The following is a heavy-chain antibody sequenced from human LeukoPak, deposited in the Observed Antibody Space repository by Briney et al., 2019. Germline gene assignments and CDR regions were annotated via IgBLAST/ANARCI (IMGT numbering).Heavy chain of an antibody. Sequence: GGSLRLSCAASGFTFSSYAMTWVRETPGEGLEWVSAISGSGGNTYYADSVKGRFTISRDNSKTTLYLQMNSLRAEDTAVYYCAEGGGYDFWSGDRCFDYWGQGTLVTVSS. D-gene: IGHD3-3*01. CDR3: AEGGGYDFWSGDRCFDY. CDR2: ISGSGGNT. V-gene: IGHV3-23*01. CDR1: GFTFSSYA. J-gene: IGHJ4*02.